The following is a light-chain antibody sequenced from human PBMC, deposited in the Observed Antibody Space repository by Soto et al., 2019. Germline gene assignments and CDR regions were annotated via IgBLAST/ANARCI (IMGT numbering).Light chain of an antibody. CDR3: AAWDDSLNEYV. CDR2: GNN. V-gene: IGLV1-44*01. CDR1: SSNIGRNS. Sequence: QSVLTQAPSVSGTPGQRVTITCSGSSSNIGRNSVNWYQHLPGTAPKLLTHGNNHRPSGVPDRFSGSKSGTSASLAISGRQPEDEADDCCAAWDDSLNEYVFGDGTKLTVL. J-gene: IGLJ1*01.